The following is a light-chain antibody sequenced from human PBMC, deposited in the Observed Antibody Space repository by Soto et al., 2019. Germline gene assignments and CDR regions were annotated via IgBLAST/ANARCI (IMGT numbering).Light chain of an antibody. CDR3: MQSIDLPPT. Sequence: DIVMTQIPLSLSVTPGRAASISCKSSQTARHTDGRTYLYWYRQKPGQPPHLLIYEVSNRFSGVPERFSGSGSGTDFTLNISRVEADDVGVYYCMQSIDLPPTFGQGPKLEIK. J-gene: IGKJ2*01. CDR2: EVS. V-gene: IGKV2D-29*01. CDR1: QTARHTDGRTY.